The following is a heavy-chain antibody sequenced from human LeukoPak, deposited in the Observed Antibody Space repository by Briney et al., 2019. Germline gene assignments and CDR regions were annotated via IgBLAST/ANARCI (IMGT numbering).Heavy chain of an antibody. Sequence: GGSLRLSCTASGFTFSTYSLTWVRQAPGKGLEWVSSISSGSTYIYYADSVRGRFTISRDNAKNSLDLQMNSLRAEDTAIYYCARDAVDTATYFDYWGQGTLVTVSS. D-gene: IGHD5-18*01. CDR2: ISSGSTYI. CDR3: ARDAVDTATYFDY. J-gene: IGHJ4*02. CDR1: GFTFSTYS. V-gene: IGHV3-21*01.